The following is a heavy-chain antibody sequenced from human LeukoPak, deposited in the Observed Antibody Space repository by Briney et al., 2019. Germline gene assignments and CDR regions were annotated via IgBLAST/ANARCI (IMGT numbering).Heavy chain of an antibody. CDR3: ARARGTCSSTSCSTQIHYYYYMAV. CDR1: GGSISSSSYY. Sequence: SETLSLTCTVSGGSISSSSYYWGWIRQPPGKGLEWIGEINHSGSTNYNPSLKSRVTISVDTSKNQFSLKLSSVTAADTAVYYCARARGTCSSTSCSTQIHYYYYMAVWGKGTTVTVSS. CDR2: INHSGST. J-gene: IGHJ6*03. D-gene: IGHD2-2*01. V-gene: IGHV4-39*07.